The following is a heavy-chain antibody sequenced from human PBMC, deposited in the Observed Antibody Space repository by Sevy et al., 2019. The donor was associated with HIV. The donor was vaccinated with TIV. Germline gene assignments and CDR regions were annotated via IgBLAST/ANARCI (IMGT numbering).Heavy chain of an antibody. Sequence: SETLSLTCTVSGGSISSGGYYWSWIRQHPGQGLEWIGYIYYSGSTYYNPSLKSRVTISVDTSKNQFSLKLSSVTAADTAVYYCARDVGILWFGELFHGWFDPWGQGTLVTVSS. J-gene: IGHJ5*02. CDR3: ARDVGILWFGELFHGWFDP. D-gene: IGHD3-10*01. CDR1: GGSISSGGYY. CDR2: IYYSGST. V-gene: IGHV4-31*03.